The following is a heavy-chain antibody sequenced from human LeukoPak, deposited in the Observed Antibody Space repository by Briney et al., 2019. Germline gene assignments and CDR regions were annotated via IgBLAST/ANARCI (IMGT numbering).Heavy chain of an antibody. V-gene: IGHV4-39*07. D-gene: IGHD3-9*01. CDR2: IYYSGNT. CDR3: ARTPDYDILTEDSDY. CDR1: GGSISSSNYY. Sequence: SETLSLTCTVSGGSISSSNYYWGWIRQPPGKGLEWIGSIYYSGNTYYNPSLKSRVTISVDTSKNQFSLKLSSVTAADTAVYYCARTPDYDILTEDSDYWGQGTLVTVSS. J-gene: IGHJ4*02.